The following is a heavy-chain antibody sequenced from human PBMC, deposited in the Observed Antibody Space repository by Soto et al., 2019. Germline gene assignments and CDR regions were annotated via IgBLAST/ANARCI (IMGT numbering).Heavy chain of an antibody. D-gene: IGHD5-18*01. V-gene: IGHV1-18*01. CDR2: ISAYNGNT. CDR1: GYTFTSYG. J-gene: IGHJ4*02. CDR3: ARQGWIQLWATPNDY. Sequence: QVQLVQSGAEVKKPGASVKVSCKASGYTFTSYGISWVRQAPGQGLEWMGWISAYNGNTNYAQKLQGRVTMTTDTSTSTAYMELRSLRSDGTAVYYYARQGWIQLWATPNDYWGQGTLLTVSS.